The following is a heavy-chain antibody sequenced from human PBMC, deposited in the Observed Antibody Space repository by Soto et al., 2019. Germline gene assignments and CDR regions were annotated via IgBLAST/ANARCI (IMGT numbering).Heavy chain of an antibody. CDR1: GGSISSFNW. CDR3: ARDRVAATWTSYYGLDA. D-gene: IGHD6-25*01. CDR2: IYHSGTT. J-gene: IGHJ6*02. Sequence: QVQLQASGPGLVTPSGTLSLTCAVSGGSISSFNWWSWIRQTPGKGLEWIGEIYHSGTTNYNPSLKSRANISVDKSKKHFSLKLTSVTAADTAVYYCARDRVAATWTSYYGLDAWGQGTTVTVSS. V-gene: IGHV4-4*02.